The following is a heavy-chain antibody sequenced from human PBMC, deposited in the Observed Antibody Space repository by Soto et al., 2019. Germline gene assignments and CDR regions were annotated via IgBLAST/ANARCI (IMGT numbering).Heavy chain of an antibody. CDR1: GFTFTNIV. J-gene: IGHJ4*02. CDR3: ARWDWAFDY. D-gene: IGHD1-26*01. CDR2: INQDGSQK. V-gene: IGHV3-7*01. Sequence: EVQLVESGGGLVQPGGSLRLSCAASGFTFTNIVMSWVRQAPGKGLEWVANINQDGSQKYYVDSVKGRFTISRDNAKSSFYLQLNILRVEDTAVYYCARWDWAFDYWGQGTPVTVTA.